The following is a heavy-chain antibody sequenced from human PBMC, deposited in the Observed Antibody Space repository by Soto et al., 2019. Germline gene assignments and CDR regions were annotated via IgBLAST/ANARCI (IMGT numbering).Heavy chain of an antibody. Sequence: QVQLVQSGAEVKRPGASVTVSCKASGHSFTNDDISWVRRATGQGLEWMGWMSPKTGNTGFAQKFQGRVTMTRNTSITTAYMELTSLRSDDTAVYYCTRWLGYSAGSDVWGQGTTVTVSS. CDR1: GHSFTNDD. J-gene: IGHJ6*02. CDR2: MSPKTGNT. CDR3: TRWLGYSAGSDV. D-gene: IGHD5-18*01. V-gene: IGHV1-8*02.